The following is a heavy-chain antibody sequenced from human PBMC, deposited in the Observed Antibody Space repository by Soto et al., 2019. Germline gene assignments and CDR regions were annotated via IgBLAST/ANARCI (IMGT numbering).Heavy chain of an antibody. D-gene: IGHD5-12*01. Sequence: QVQLVQSGAEVKKPGSSVKVSCKASGGTFSSYAISWVRQAPGQGLEWMGGIIPIFGTANYAQKFQGRVTITADESTSTAYMELSSLRSEDTALYYCASRRDGYNYDFYYYYGMDVWGQGTTVTVSS. J-gene: IGHJ6*02. CDR3: ASRRDGYNYDFYYYYGMDV. CDR1: GGTFSSYA. V-gene: IGHV1-69*12. CDR2: IIPIFGTA.